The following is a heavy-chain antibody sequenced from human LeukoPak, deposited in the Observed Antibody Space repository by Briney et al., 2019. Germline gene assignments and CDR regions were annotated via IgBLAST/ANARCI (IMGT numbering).Heavy chain of an antibody. CDR2: ISWNSGSI. D-gene: IGHD3-22*01. CDR3: AKDMEYDSSSPLDY. J-gene: IGHJ4*02. Sequence: PGRSLRLSCAASGFTFDDYAMHWVRQAPGKGLEWVSGISWNSGSIGYADSVKGRFTISRDNAKNSLYLQMNSLRAEDTALYYCAKDMEYDSSSPLDYWGQGTLVTVSS. CDR1: GFTFDDYA. V-gene: IGHV3-9*01.